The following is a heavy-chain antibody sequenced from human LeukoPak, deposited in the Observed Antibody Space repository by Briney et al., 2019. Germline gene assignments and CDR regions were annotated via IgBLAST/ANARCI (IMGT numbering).Heavy chain of an antibody. CDR2: INHSGST. V-gene: IGHV4-34*01. Sequence: PSETLSLTCAVYGGSFSGYYWSWIRQPPGKGLEWIGEINHSGSTNYNPSLKSRVTISVDTSKNQFSLKLRSVTAADTAVYYCARGGVSSASGDWFDPWGQGTLVTVSS. D-gene: IGHD3-22*01. J-gene: IGHJ5*02. CDR3: ARGGVSSASGDWFDP. CDR1: GGSFSGYY.